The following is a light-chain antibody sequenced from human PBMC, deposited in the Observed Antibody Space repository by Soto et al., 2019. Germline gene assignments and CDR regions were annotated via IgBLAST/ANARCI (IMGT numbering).Light chain of an antibody. CDR2: GAS. J-gene: IGKJ1*01. CDR3: QQYGSSWT. Sequence: LLTQSAGTLSLSPGERATLSCRASQSVSNNYLAWYQQKPGQAPRLLIYGASSRATGIPDRFSGSGSGTDFTLTISRLEPEDFAVYYCQQYGSSWTFGQGTKVDIK. CDR1: QSVSNNY. V-gene: IGKV3-20*01.